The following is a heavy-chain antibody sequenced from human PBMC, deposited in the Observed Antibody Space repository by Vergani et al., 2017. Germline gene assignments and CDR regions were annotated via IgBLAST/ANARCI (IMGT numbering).Heavy chain of an antibody. D-gene: IGHD3-9*01. J-gene: IGHJ4*02. CDR2: ISAYNGNT. CDR3: ARDRTHYDIFTGYYNDGGVFDY. Sequence: QVQLVQSGAEVKKPGASVKVSCKASGYTFTSYGISWVRQAPGQGLEWMGWISAYNGNTNYAQKLQGRVTMTTDTSTSTAYMELRSLRSDDTDVYYCARDRTHYDIFTGYYNDGGVFDYWGQGTLVTVSS. CDR1: GYTFTSYG. V-gene: IGHV1-18*01.